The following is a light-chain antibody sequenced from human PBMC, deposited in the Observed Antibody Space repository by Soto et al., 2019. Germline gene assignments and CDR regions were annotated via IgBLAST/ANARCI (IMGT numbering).Light chain of an antibody. CDR1: SSDVGAYTF. CDR3: SSYTSSSTHV. CDR2: DIS. Sequence: QSALTQPASVSGSPGQSITISCTGTSSDVGAYTFVSWYQQHPDKVPKLMIFDISRRPSGVSDRFSGSKSGNTASLTISGLQSEDEADYYCSSYTSSSTHVFGSGTKLTVL. J-gene: IGLJ1*01. V-gene: IGLV2-14*03.